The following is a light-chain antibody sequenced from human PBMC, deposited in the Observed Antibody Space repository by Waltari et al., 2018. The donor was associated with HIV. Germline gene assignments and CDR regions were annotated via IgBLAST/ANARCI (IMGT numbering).Light chain of an antibody. CDR2: AAS. V-gene: IGKV1-9*01. J-gene: IGKJ4*01. CDR1: QGIASN. Sequence: DIQLTQTPSFLSASVGDRVTITCRASQGIASNLAWYQQRPGKAPKLMIYAASTLQSGVPPRFRGSGSGTDFTLTISSRQPEDFATYYCQQLDDYPLAFGGGTEVEIK. CDR3: QQLDDYPLA.